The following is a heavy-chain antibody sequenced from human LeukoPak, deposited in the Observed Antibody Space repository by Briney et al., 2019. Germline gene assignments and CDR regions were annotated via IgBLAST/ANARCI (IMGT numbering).Heavy chain of an antibody. V-gene: IGHV3-23*01. Sequence: GGSLRLSCEGSGFTFSNYWMSWVRQAPGKGLEWVSAISGSGDSTYYADSVKGRFTISRDNSKNTLYLQMNSLRAEDTAVYYCANFGCSSTSCLDYWGQGTLVTVSS. J-gene: IGHJ4*02. D-gene: IGHD2-2*01. CDR2: ISGSGDST. CDR1: GFTFSNYW. CDR3: ANFGCSSTSCLDY.